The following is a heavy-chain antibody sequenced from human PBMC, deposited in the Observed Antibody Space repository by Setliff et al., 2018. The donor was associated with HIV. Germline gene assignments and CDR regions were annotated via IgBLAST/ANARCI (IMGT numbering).Heavy chain of an antibody. CDR2: IHSGGST. V-gene: IGHV3-66*01. CDR1: GFTVSNDY. D-gene: IGHD1-20*01. CDR3: ARDPGRYNGMDV. Sequence: GGSLRLSCAASGFTVSNDYMSWVRQAPGRGLEWVSVIHSGGSTYYADSVKGRFIISRDNSKNTLYLQMNSLRAEDTAVYYCARDPGRYNGMDVWGQGTTVNVSS. J-gene: IGHJ6*02.